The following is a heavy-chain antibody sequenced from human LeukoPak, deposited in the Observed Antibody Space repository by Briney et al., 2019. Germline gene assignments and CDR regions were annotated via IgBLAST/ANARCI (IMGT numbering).Heavy chain of an antibody. J-gene: IGHJ4*02. D-gene: IGHD3-22*01. V-gene: IGHV1-2*02. CDR2: INPNSGGT. Sequence: GASVKVSCKASGYTFTGYYMHWVRQAPGQGLEWMGWINPNSGGTNYAQKFQGRVTMTRDTSISTAYMELSRLRSDDTAVYYCARALTVVVIHGGMGYWGQGTLVTVSS. CDR3: ARALTVVVIHGGMGY. CDR1: GYTFTGYY.